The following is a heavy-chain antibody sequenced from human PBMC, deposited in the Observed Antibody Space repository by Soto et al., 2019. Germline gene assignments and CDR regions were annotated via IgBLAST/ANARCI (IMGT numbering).Heavy chain of an antibody. CDR2: IYYSGST. J-gene: IGHJ4*02. D-gene: IGHD2-15*01. V-gene: IGHV4-39*01. CDR3: ARHTPAISISDH. Sequence: SETLSLTCTVSGGSISSYYWGWISQPPGKGLEWIGSIYYSGSTYYNPSLKSRVTISVDTSKNQFSLKLSSVTAADTAVYYCARHTPAISISDHWGQGTLVTVSS. CDR1: GGSISSYY.